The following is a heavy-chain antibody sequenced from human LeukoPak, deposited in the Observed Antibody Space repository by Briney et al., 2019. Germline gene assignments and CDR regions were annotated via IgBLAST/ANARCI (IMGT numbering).Heavy chain of an antibody. CDR3: ARDNLGYFDLVTSDY. Sequence: GASVKVSCKASGYTFTTYAIHWVRQAPGQGLEWMGWISAYNGNTNYAQKLQGRVTMTTDTSTSTAYMELRSLRSDDTAVYYCARDNLGYFDLVTSDYWGQGTLVTVSS. D-gene: IGHD3-9*01. CDR1: GYTFTTYA. J-gene: IGHJ4*02. V-gene: IGHV1-18*01. CDR2: ISAYNGNT.